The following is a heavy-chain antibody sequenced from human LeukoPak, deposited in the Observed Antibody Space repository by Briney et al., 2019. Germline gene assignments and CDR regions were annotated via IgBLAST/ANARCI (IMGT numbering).Heavy chain of an antibody. D-gene: IGHD2-8*01. J-gene: IGHJ4*02. V-gene: IGHV3-74*01. CDR3: TGVFDY. Sequence: GGSLRLSCAGSGLTFSSYWVHWVRQAPGTGLVWVSGINPDGGATFYADSVRGRFTISRDNAKSTMFLQMNSLRAEDTAVYFCTGVFDYWGQGTLVTVSS. CDR2: INPDGGAT. CDR1: GLTFSSYW.